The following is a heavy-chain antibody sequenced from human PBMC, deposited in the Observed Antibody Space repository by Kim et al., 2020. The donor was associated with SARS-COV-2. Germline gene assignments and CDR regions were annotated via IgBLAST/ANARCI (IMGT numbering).Heavy chain of an antibody. J-gene: IGHJ4*02. V-gene: IGHV3-48*02. D-gene: IGHD3-9*01. Sequence: YADSVKGRFTISRDNAKNSLYLQMNSLRDEDTAVYYCARDILTGYYPLDYWGQGTLVTVSS. CDR3: ARDILTGYYPLDY.